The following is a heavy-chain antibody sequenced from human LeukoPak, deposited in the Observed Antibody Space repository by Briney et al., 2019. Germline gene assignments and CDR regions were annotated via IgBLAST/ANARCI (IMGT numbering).Heavy chain of an antibody. J-gene: IGHJ4*02. CDR3: ATQYSSGHFTYYFDF. D-gene: IGHD6-19*01. CDR1: GHTFTIYG. Sequence: ASVTVSFTTSGHTFTIYGISWVRQAPAQGLEWMGWISNYNGDTSYAQKFRGRVTMTRDTSTSTVYMDLRSLRSDDRAVYYCATQYSSGHFTYYFDFWGQGTLVTVSS. CDR2: ISNYNGDT. V-gene: IGHV1-18*01.